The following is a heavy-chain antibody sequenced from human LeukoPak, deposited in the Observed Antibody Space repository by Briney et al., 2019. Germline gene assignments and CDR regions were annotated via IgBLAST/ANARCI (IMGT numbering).Heavy chain of an antibody. CDR3: ARDREWGGGYFDY. V-gene: IGHV3-11*04. CDR2: ISGRGNSI. J-gene: IGHJ4*02. Sequence: GGSLRLSCVASGLSFSDYYMNWIRQTPEKGLEWLSYISGRGNSIYYADSVKGRFTISRDNAKNSLYLQMNSLRAEDTAVYYCARDREWGGGYFDYWGQGTLVTVSS. D-gene: IGHD3-3*01. CDR1: GLSFSDYY.